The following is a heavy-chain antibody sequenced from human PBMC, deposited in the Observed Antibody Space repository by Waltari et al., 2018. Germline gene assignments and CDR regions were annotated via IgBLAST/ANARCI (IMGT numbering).Heavy chain of an antibody. Sequence: QVQLQESGPGLVKPSETLSLTCSVSGGSINNYFWNWIRQPPGKALQWIGFIRHTGVTKSNPSLKSRVTMTVDTSKSQISLRLTSVSATDTAVYFCARWDSPGRYFGDWDQGTPVTVSS. CDR3: ARWDSPGRYFGD. V-gene: IGHV4-59*08. CDR1: GGSINNYF. D-gene: IGHD1-20*01. J-gene: IGHJ4*02. CDR2: IRHTGVT.